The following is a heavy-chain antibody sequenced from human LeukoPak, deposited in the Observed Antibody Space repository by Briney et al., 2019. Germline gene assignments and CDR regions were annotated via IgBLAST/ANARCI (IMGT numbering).Heavy chain of an antibody. CDR1: GGSISSYY. V-gene: IGHV4-59*12. D-gene: IGHD5-18*01. CDR2: IYYSGST. J-gene: IGHJ4*02. CDR3: ARVNTSRGYSYVY. Sequence: SETLSLTCTVSGGSISSYYWSWIRQPPGKGLEWIGSIYYSGSTYYNPSLKSRVTISVDTSKNQFSLKLSSVTAADTAVYCCARVNTSRGYSYVYWGQGTLVTVSS.